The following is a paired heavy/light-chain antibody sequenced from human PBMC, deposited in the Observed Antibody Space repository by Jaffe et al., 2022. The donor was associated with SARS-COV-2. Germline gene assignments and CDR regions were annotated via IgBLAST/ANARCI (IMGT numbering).Light chain of an antibody. J-gene: IGKJ4*01. CDR2: GAS. CDR3: QQYNSWPLT. Sequence: EIVMTQSPATLSVSPGERTTLSCRASQSVGSDLAWYQQKPGQAPRLLIYGASTRATGILGSFSGSGSGTEFTLTISSLQSEDFAVYYCQQYNSWPLTFGGGTKVEIK. V-gene: IGKV3-15*01. CDR1: QSVGSD.
Heavy chain of an antibody. J-gene: IGHJ5*02. CDR1: GLTFSSHS. V-gene: IGHV3-21*01. CDR3: ARGETRGSYPGFDP. Sequence: EVQVVESGGGLVKPGGSLRLSCAASGLTFSSHSMNWVRQAPGKGLEWVSSISSGSEHILYADSVKGRFTISRDNARNSMYLQMNSLRVDDTAVYFCARGETRGSYPGFDPWGQGTLVTVSS. D-gene: IGHD3-16*01. CDR2: ISSGSEHI.